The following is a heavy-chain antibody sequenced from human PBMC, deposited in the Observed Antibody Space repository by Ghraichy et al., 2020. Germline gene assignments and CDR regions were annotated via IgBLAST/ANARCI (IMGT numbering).Heavy chain of an antibody. D-gene: IGHD3-3*01. CDR2: IHPDGSKT. CDR1: GINYRNHA. CDR3: ARDSVFGNGLYDAFDI. V-gene: IGHV3-23*01. J-gene: IGHJ3*02. Sequence: GGSLRLSCEGSGINYRNHAMTWVRQAPGKGLEWVSSIHPDGSKTFYADSVKGRFTISRDNSKNTVYLQLNSLSAEDTALYFCARDSVFGNGLYDAFDIWGHGTMVTVSS.